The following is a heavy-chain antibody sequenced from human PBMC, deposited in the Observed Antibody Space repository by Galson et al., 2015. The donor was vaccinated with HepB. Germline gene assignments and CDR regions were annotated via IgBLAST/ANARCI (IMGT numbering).Heavy chain of an antibody. CDR2: IYPGDSDT. V-gene: IGHV5-51*01. D-gene: IGHD3-9*01. Sequence: QSGAEVKKPGESLKISCKGSGYSFTGYWIGWVRQMPGKGLEWMGIIYPGDSDTRYSPSFQGQVTISAGKSISTAYLQWSSLKASDTAMYYCARQARYDILTGYSTTYYYYGMDVWGQGTTVTVSS. J-gene: IGHJ6*02. CDR3: ARQARYDILTGYSTTYYYYGMDV. CDR1: GYSFTGYW.